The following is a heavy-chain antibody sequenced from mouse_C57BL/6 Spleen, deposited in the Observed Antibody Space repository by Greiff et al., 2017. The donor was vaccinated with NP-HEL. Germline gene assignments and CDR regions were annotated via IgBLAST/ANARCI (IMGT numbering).Heavy chain of an antibody. J-gene: IGHJ2*01. CDR3: ARGTPDY. CDR2: IYPGDGDT. V-gene: IGHV1-82*01. Sequence: VQLQESGPELVKPGASVKISCKASGYAFSSSWMNWVKQRPGKGLEWIGRIYPGDGDTNYNGKFKGKATLTADKSSSTAYMQLSSLTSEDSAVYFCARGTPDYWGQGTTLTVSS. CDR1: GYAFSSSW. D-gene: IGHD3-3*01.